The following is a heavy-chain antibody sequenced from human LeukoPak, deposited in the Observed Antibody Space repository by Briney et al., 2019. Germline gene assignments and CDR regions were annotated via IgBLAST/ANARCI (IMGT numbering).Heavy chain of an antibody. J-gene: IGHJ3*02. Sequence: PGGSLRLSCAASGFTFNTYHLNWVRQAPGKGLEWVSFISDSGTTTYYADSVKGRFTISRDNSKNSLYLQMNGLRAEDTAVYYCAAGDYGAFDIWGQGTMVTVSS. CDR2: ISDSGTTT. D-gene: IGHD4-17*01. CDR1: GFTFNTYH. CDR3: AAGDYGAFDI. V-gene: IGHV3-48*04.